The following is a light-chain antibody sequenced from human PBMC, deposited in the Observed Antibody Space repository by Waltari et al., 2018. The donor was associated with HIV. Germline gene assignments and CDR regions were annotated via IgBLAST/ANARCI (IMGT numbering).Light chain of an antibody. CDR2: AAS. J-gene: IGKJ1*01. CDR1: QNISSY. CDR3: QQSYSTPQT. V-gene: IGKV1-39*01. Sequence: DIQMTQSPSSLSASVGDRVTITCRASQNISSYLNWYQQKPGKAPKHLIYAASTLQSGVPSKFSGSGSGTDFTLIISSLQPEDFATYYCQQSYSTPQTFGQGTKVEIK.